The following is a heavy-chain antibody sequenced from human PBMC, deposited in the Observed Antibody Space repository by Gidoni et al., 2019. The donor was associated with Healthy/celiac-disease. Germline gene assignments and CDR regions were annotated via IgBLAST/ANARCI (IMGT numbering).Heavy chain of an antibody. J-gene: IGHJ6*02. CDR3: ARLMVVATAEGIYYYGMDV. V-gene: IGHV5-10-1*03. Sequence: EVQLVQSGAEVKKPGESLRISCTGSGYTFTSYWIRWVRQMPGKGREWMGRIDPSDSYTNYSPSFQGHVTISADKSISTAYLQWSSLKASDTAMYYCARLMVVATAEGIYYYGMDVWGQGTTVTVSS. CDR1: GYTFTSYW. D-gene: IGHD2-15*01. CDR2: IDPSDSYT.